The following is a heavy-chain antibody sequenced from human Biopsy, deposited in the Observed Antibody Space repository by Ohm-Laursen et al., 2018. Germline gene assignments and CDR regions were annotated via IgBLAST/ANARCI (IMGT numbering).Heavy chain of an antibody. D-gene: IGHD3-3*01. CDR1: GGSFSGYY. CDR2: INHSGRT. CDR3: ARQVDFWSGYVDY. V-gene: IGHV4-34*01. J-gene: IGHJ4*02. Sequence: SETLSLTCAVYGGSFSGYYWNWIRQPPGKGLEWIGEINHSGRTNCSPSLKRRVTVSVDTSKNQFSLKLSSVTAADTAVYYCARQVDFWSGYVDYWGQGTLVAVSS.